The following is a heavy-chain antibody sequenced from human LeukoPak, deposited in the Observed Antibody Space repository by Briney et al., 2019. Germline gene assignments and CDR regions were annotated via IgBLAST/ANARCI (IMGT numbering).Heavy chain of an antibody. CDR3: ARAPEGAAKHYYYYYMDV. CDR2: ISGSGGST. CDR1: GFTFSSYA. J-gene: IGHJ6*03. D-gene: IGHD1-14*01. V-gene: IGHV3-23*01. Sequence: GGSLRLSCAASGFTFSSYAMSWVRQAPGKGLEWVSAISGSGGSTYYADSVKGRFTISRDNSKNTLYLQMNSLRAEDTAVYYCARAPEGAAKHYYYYYMDVWGKGTTVTISS.